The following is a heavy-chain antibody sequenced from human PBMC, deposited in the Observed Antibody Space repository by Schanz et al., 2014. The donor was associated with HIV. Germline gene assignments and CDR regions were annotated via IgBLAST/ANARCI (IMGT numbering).Heavy chain of an antibody. CDR2: IWYDGSNK. CDR3: ARDCHGGVYYGDYVCY. D-gene: IGHD4-17*01. CDR1: GFTFSSYG. V-gene: IGHV3-33*01. J-gene: IGHJ4*02. Sequence: QVQLVESGGGVVQPGRSLRLSCTASGFTFSSYGMHWVRQAPGKGLEWVAVIWYDGSNKYYADSVKGRFTISRDNSKNTLYLQMNSLRAEDTAVYYCARDCHGGVYYGDYVCYWGQGTLVTVSP.